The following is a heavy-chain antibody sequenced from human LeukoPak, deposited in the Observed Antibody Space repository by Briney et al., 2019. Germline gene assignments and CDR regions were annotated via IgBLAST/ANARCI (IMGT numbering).Heavy chain of an antibody. D-gene: IGHD3-10*01. CDR1: AFTFGAYA. J-gene: IGHJ4*02. CDR3: ASSSYDYYGSGSPPTFDY. V-gene: IGHV3-23*01. CDR2: ISGGGHNT. Sequence: AGGSLRLSCAASAFTFGAYAMSWVRQAPGKGLEWVSAISGGGHNTYYADSVKGRFTISRDNSKNTLYLQMNSLRAEDTAVYYCASSSYDYYGSGSPPTFDYWGQGTLVTVSS.